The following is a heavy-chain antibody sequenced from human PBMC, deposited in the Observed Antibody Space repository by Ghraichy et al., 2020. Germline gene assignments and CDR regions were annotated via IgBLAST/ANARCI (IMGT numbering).Heavy chain of an antibody. V-gene: IGHV4-34*01. J-gene: IGHJ4*02. CDR2: INHSGST. CDR1: GGSFSGYY. CDR3: ARGRGDGYNDYFDY. D-gene: IGHD5-24*01. Sequence: SETLSLTCAVYGGSFSGYYWSWIRQPPGKGLEWIGEINHSGSTNYNPSLKSRVTISVDTSKNQFSLKLSSVTAADTAVYYCARGRGDGYNDYFDYWGQGTLVTVSS.